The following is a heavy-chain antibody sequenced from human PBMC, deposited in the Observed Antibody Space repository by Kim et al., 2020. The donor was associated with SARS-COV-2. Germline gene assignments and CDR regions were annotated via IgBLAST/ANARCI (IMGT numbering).Heavy chain of an antibody. Sequence: ADSVKGRFTISRDNAKNSLYLQMNSLRAEDTAVYYCASGYSSGWYNWFDPWGQGTLVTVSS. J-gene: IGHJ5*02. CDR3: ASGYSSGWYNWFDP. D-gene: IGHD6-19*01. V-gene: IGHV3-21*01.